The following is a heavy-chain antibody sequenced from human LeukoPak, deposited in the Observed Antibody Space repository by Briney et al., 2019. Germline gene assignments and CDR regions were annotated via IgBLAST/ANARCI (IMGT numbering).Heavy chain of an antibody. V-gene: IGHV1-8*01. J-gene: IGHJ4*02. Sequence: GASVTVSFKGSGYTFTNYDINWVRQATGQGGEGMGYMNPNSGNTGYAQRFQGRITMTRSASISTAYMELSSLTSEDTAVYYCARVSLYSGYESDYWGQGTLGTVSS. D-gene: IGHD5-12*01. CDR1: GYTFTNYD. CDR3: ARVSLYSGYESDY. CDR2: MNPNSGNT.